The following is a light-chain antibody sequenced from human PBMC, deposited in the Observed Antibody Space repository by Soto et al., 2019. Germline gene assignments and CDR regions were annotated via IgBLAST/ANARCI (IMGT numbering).Light chain of an antibody. J-gene: IGKJ4*01. CDR2: DAS. CDR3: PPSANWPLT. Sequence: EIVMTQSPAALSVSPGEGATLSCRASQGNGSTLAWYQQKPGQTPRLLIYDASTRAAGVPARFSGSGCGTDFTLTINSLQSEAVAIYYCPPSANWPLTFGGGTKV. CDR1: QGNGST. V-gene: IGKV3-15*01.